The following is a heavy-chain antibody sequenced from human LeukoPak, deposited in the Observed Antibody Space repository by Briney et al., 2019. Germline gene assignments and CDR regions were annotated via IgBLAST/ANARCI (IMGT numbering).Heavy chain of an antibody. J-gene: IGHJ3*02. CDR3: ARAGGDGYNYVDAFDI. CDR1: GYTFTSYG. Sequence: ASVKVSCKASGYTFTSYGISWVRQAPGQGLEWMGWISAYNGNTNYAQKLQDRVTMTTDTSTSTAYMELRSLKSDDTAVYYCARAGGDGYNYVDAFDIWGQGTMVTVSS. CDR2: ISAYNGNT. D-gene: IGHD5-24*01. V-gene: IGHV1-18*01.